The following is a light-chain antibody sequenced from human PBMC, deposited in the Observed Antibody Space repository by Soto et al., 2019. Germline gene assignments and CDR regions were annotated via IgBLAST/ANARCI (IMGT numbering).Light chain of an antibody. CDR3: AAWDDSLNGFV. V-gene: IGLV1-40*01. CDR2: GNS. CDR1: SSNIGAGYD. Sequence: QSVLTQPPSVSGAPGQRVTISCTGSSSNIGAGYDVHWYQQLPGTAPKLLIYGNSNRPSGVPDRFSGSKSGTSASLAISGLQSGDEADYYCAAWDDSLNGFVFGPGTKLTVL. J-gene: IGLJ1*01.